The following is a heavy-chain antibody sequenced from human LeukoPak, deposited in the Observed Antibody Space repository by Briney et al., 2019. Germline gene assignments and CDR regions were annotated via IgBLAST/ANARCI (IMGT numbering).Heavy chain of an antibody. CDR2: ISSSSSYI. CDR1: GFTFSSYS. D-gene: IGHD3-3*01. J-gene: IGHJ3*02. CDR3: AKDRGNYDFWSGHSSVAFDI. V-gene: IGHV3-21*04. Sequence: PGGSLRLSCAASGFTFSSYSMNWVRQAPGKGLEWVSFISSSSSYIYYADSVKGRFTISRDNAKNSLYLQMNSLRAEDTALYYCAKDRGNYDFWSGHSSVAFDIWGQGTMVTVSS.